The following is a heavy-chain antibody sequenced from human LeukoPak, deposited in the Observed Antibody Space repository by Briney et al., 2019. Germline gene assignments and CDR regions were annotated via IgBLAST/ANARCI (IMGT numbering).Heavy chain of an antibody. CDR3: ARISYCTNGVCYASAFDI. CDR2: INHSGST. V-gene: IGHV4-34*01. CDR1: GGSFSGYY. J-gene: IGHJ3*02. Sequence: SETLSLTCAVYGGSFSGYYWSWIRQPPGKGLEWIGEINHSGSTNYNPSLKSRVTISVDTSKNQFSLKLSSVTAADTAVYYCARISYCTNGVCYASAFDIWGQGTMVTASS. D-gene: IGHD2-8*01.